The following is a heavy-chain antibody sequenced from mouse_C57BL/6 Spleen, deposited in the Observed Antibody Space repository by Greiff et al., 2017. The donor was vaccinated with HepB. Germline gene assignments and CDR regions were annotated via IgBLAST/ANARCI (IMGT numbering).Heavy chain of an antibody. CDR2: IYPRSGNT. CDR3: ANYYGSSFDY. J-gene: IGHJ2*01. D-gene: IGHD1-1*01. V-gene: IGHV1-81*01. Sequence: QVQLKESGAELARPGASVKLSCKASGYTFTSYGISWVKQRTGQGLEWIGEIYPRSGNTYYNEKFKGKATLTADKSSSTAYMELRSLTSEDSAVYFCANYYGSSFDYWGQGTTLTVSS. CDR1: GYTFTSYG.